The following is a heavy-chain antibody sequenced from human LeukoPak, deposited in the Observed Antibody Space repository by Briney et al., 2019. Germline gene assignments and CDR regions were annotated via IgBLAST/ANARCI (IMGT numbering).Heavy chain of an antibody. D-gene: IGHD3-3*01. CDR1: GYTFTSNY. J-gene: IGHJ3*02. V-gene: IGHV1-2*02. CDR3: ARELDFWSGYYHDAFDI. Sequence: GASVTVSCTASGYTFTSNYIHWVRQAPGQGLEWMGMIYPRDGSTSYAQKFQGRVTMTRDTSISTAYMELSRLRSDDTAVYYCARELDFWSGYYHDAFDIWGQGTMVTVSS. CDR2: IYPRDGST.